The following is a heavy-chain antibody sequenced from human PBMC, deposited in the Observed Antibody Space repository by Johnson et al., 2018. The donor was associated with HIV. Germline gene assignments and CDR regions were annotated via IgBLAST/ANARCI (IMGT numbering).Heavy chain of an antibody. D-gene: IGHD2-21*02. CDR3: ARSVVVTAQSGIYAFDI. CDR2: IYSGGNT. J-gene: IGHJ3*02. CDR1: GITVSSSY. V-gene: IGHV3-66*01. Sequence: VQLVESGGGLVQPGGSLRLSCAASGITVSSSYMSWVRQAPGKGLEWVSVIYSGGNTYYADSVRGRFTISRDNAKNSVYVQMNSLRAEDTAVYCCARSVVVTAQSGIYAFDIWGQGTMVTVSS.